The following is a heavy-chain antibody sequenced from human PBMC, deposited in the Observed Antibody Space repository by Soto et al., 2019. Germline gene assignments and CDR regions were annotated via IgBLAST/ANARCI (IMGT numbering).Heavy chain of an antibody. CDR1: GGSVSGYY. J-gene: IGHJ6*02. V-gene: IGHV4-59*02. Sequence: LSLTCTVSGGSVSGYYWSWIRQPPGKGLEWLGYIFYAGTTLYNPSVQSRVSITVDTSKNQFSLKLSSVTAADTAVYYCTRHAIIPKLLYGMDVWGQGTTVTVSS. CDR2: IFYAGTT. D-gene: IGHD2-15*01. CDR3: TRHAIIPKLLYGMDV.